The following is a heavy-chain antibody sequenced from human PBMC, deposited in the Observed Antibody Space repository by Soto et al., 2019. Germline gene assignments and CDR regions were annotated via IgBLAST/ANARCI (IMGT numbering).Heavy chain of an antibody. Sequence: GGSLRLSCAASGFTFSSYSMNWVRQAPGKGLEWVSSISSSSSYIYYADSVKGRFTISRDNAKNSLYLQMNSLRAEDTAVYYCARDSRGDYYFDYWGQGTLVTVSS. J-gene: IGHJ4*02. CDR2: ISSSSSYI. CDR1: GFTFSSYS. V-gene: IGHV3-21*01. D-gene: IGHD4-17*01. CDR3: ARDSRGDYYFDY.